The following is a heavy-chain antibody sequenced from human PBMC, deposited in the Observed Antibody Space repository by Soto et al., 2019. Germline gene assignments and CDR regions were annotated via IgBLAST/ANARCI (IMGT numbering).Heavy chain of an antibody. CDR2: IKSKRDGGTT. Sequence: HLVESGGDLVKPGGSLRLSCAASGFMFSSAWMSWVRQAPGKGLEWVGRIKSKRDGGTTDHAPPVKGRFVISRDDSKNTLYLQMNSLKTDDTAVYYCVEGWNDFWGQGTLVAVSS. CDR1: GFMFSSAW. D-gene: IGHD1-1*01. V-gene: IGHV3-15*01. CDR3: VEGWNDF. J-gene: IGHJ4*02.